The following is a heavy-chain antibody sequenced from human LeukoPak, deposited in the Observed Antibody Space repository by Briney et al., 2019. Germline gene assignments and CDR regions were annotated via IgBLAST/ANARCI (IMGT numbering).Heavy chain of an antibody. J-gene: IGHJ6*02. CDR3: ARRTMVRGVGYYYYGMDV. D-gene: IGHD3-10*01. CDR2: INHSGST. CDR1: GGSFSGYY. Sequence: AETLSLTCAVYGGSFSGYYWSWIRQPPGKGLEGIGEINHSGSTHYNPSLKSRVTISVDTSKSQFSLKLSSLTGADTAVYYCARRTMVRGVGYYYYGMDVWGQGTTVTVSS. V-gene: IGHV4-34*01.